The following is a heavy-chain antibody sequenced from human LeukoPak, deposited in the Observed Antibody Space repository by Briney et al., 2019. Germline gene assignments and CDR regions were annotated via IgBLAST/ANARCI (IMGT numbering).Heavy chain of an antibody. J-gene: IGHJ4*02. V-gene: IGHV3-53*01. Sequence: VGSLRLSCAASGFTVRTYYMTWVREAPREGMECVSVIYSGGSTYYADSVKGRFTVSRDNSKNTLYLQMNSLRAEDTAMYYCARGLGYCTSTTCLPPFDYWGQGTLVTVSS. D-gene: IGHD2-2*01. CDR3: ARGLGYCTSTTCLPPFDY. CDR1: GFTVRTYY. CDR2: IYSGGST.